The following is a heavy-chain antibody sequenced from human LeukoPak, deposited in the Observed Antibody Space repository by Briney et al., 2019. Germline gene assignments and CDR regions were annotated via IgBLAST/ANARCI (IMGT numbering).Heavy chain of an antibody. Sequence: PGGSLRLSCTASGFTFSTFSMHWVRQAPGKGLEWVALILYDGSKIDYADSVKGRFTISRDNSKNTVYLQIDSLRPEDTAMYYCARDLYYGGDLWGQGTLVTVSS. CDR3: ARDLYYGGDL. V-gene: IGHV3-30-3*01. J-gene: IGHJ4*02. CDR2: ILYDGSKI. CDR1: GFTFSTFS. D-gene: IGHD4-17*01.